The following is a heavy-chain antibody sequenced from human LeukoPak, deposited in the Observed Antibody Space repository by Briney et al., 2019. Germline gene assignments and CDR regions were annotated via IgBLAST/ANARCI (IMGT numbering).Heavy chain of an antibody. CDR1: GFTFSSYA. Sequence: PGGSLRLSCAASGFTFSSYAMHWVRQAPGKGLEWVAVISYDGSNKYYADSVKGRFTISRDNSKNTLYLQMNSLRAEDTAVYYCARGPHYYDSSGPVYFDYWGQGTLVTVSS. J-gene: IGHJ4*02. D-gene: IGHD3-22*01. V-gene: IGHV3-30-3*01. CDR3: ARGPHYYDSSGPVYFDY. CDR2: ISYDGSNK.